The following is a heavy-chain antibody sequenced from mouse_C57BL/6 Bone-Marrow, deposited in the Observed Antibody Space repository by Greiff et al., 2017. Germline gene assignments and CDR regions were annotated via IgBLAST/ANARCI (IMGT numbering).Heavy chain of an antibody. Sequence: VQLVESGAELVRPGTSVKMSCKASGYTFTNYWIGWAKQRPGHGLEWIGDIYPGGGYTNYNEKFKGKATLTADKSSSTAYMQFSSLTSEDSAIYYCARATVTTYYAMDYWGQGTSVTVSS. D-gene: IGHD2-2*01. CDR3: ARATVTTYYAMDY. CDR1: GYTFTNYW. V-gene: IGHV1-63*01. CDR2: IYPGGGYT. J-gene: IGHJ4*01.